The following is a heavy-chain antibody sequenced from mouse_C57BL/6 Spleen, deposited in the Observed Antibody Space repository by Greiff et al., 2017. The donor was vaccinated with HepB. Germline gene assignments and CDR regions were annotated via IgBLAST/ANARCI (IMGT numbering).Heavy chain of an antibody. CDR2: IRLKSDNYAT. Sequence: EVKLEESGGGLVQPGGSMKLSCVASGFTFSNYWMNWVRQSPEKGLEWVAQIRLKSDNYATHYAESVKGRFTISRDDSKSSVYLQMNNLRAEDTGIYYCTVLLRWGYAMDYWGQGTSVTVSS. J-gene: IGHJ4*01. CDR3: TVLLRWGYAMDY. CDR1: GFTFSNYW. D-gene: IGHD1-1*01. V-gene: IGHV6-3*01.